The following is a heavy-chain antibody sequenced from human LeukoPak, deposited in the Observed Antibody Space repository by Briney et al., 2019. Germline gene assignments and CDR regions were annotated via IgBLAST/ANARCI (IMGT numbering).Heavy chain of an antibody. V-gene: IGHV4-39*01. J-gene: IGHJ4*02. CDR3: ARPTIVRGGYFDY. CDR1: GGSISSSSYY. D-gene: IGHD3-10*01. Sequence: SETLSLTCTVSGGSISSSSYYWGWIRQPPGKGLEWIGSIYYSGSTYYNPSLKSRVTISVDTSKNQFSLKLSSVTAADTAVYCCARPTIVRGGYFDYWGQGTLVTVSS. CDR2: IYYSGST.